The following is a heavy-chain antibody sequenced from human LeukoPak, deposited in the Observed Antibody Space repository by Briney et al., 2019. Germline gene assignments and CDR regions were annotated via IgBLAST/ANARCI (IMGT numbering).Heavy chain of an antibody. CDR2: INHSGGT. V-gene: IGHV4-34*01. Sequence: TSETLSLTCAVYGGSFSGYYWSWIRQPPGKGLEWIGEINHSGGTNYNPSLKSRVTISVDTSKTQFSLKLSSVTAADTAVYYCARGRPTNYYGSGVPFDYWGQGTLVTVSS. CDR1: GGSFSGYY. CDR3: ARGRPTNYYGSGVPFDY. D-gene: IGHD3-10*01. J-gene: IGHJ4*02.